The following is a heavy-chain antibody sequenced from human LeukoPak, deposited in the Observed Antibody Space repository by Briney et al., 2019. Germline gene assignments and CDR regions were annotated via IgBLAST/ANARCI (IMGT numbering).Heavy chain of an antibody. CDR1: GGSISSGGYS. J-gene: IGHJ6*02. CDR2: IYHSGST. D-gene: IGHD4-23*01. CDR3: ASGNEYYYYGMDV. V-gene: IGHV4-30-2*01. Sequence: TQSLTCAVSGGSISSGGYSWSWIRQPPGKGLEWIGYIYHSGSTYYNPSPKSRVTISVDRSKNQFSLKLSSVTAADTAVYYCASGNEYYYYGMDVWGQGTTVTVSS.